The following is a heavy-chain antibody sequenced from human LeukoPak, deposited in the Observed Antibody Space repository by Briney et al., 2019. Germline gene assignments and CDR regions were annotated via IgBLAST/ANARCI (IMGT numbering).Heavy chain of an antibody. Sequence: PGRSLRLSCAASGFTFSGYAMHRVRQAPGKGLEWVAVISYDGSTEYYADSVKGRFTISRDNSKTTLYLQMNSLRAEDAAVYYCATNGPGIAVAGYVDYWGQGTLVTVSS. CDR2: ISYDGSTE. CDR3: ATNGPGIAVAGYVDY. D-gene: IGHD6-19*01. J-gene: IGHJ4*02. CDR1: GFTFSGYA. V-gene: IGHV3-30-3*01.